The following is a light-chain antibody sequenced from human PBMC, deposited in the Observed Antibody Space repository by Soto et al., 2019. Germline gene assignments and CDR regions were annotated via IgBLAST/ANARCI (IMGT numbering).Light chain of an antibody. CDR1: SGSIASNY. Sequence: NFMLTQPHSVSESPGKTVTISCTRSSGSIASNYVQWYRQRPGSSPTTVIYEDNQRPSGVPDRFSGSIDSSSNSASLTISGLKTEDEDDYYCQSYDSSVVFGGGTKLTVL. V-gene: IGLV6-57*01. J-gene: IGLJ2*01. CDR3: QSYDSSVV. CDR2: EDN.